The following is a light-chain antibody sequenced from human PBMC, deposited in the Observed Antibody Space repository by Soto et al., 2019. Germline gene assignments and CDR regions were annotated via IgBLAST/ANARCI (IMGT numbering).Light chain of an antibody. J-gene: IGKJ1*01. CDR3: QQSRT. CDR2: KAS. CDR1: QSLTTW. Sequence: DIQMTQSPSTLSASVGDRVTITCRASQSLTTWLAWYQQKPGKAPKLLIYKASSLESGVPSRFSGSTSGTEFTLPISSLQPDDFATYYCQQSRTFGQGTKVEIK. V-gene: IGKV1-5*03.